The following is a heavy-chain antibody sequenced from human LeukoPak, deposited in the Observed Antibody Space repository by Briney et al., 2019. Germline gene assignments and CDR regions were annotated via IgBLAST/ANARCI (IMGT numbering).Heavy chain of an antibody. CDR3: ARSLVVITPTFDY. Sequence: PGGPLRLSSAASGFTFSSYAMHWVRQAPGKGLEYVSAISSNGGSTYYANSVKGRFTISRDNSKNTLYLQMGSLRAEDMAVYYCARSLVVITPTFDYWGQGTLVTVSS. D-gene: IGHD3-22*01. J-gene: IGHJ4*02. CDR1: GFTFSSYA. CDR2: ISSNGGST. V-gene: IGHV3-64*01.